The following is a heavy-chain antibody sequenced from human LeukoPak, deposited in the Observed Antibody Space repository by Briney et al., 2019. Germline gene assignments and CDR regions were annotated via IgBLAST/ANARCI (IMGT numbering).Heavy chain of an antibody. CDR3: ARAPLRYFDWLPRDV. V-gene: IGHV4/OR15-8*01. Sequence: SETLSLTCDVSGGSIDSTNWWNWVRQPPGKGLEWIGEIHHDGRINYNPSLKSRVTLSVDKSKNQFSLRLNSVTAADTAVYYCARAPLRYFDWLPRDVWGQGTTVTVSS. D-gene: IGHD3-9*01. J-gene: IGHJ6*02. CDR2: IHHDGRI. CDR1: GGSIDSTNW.